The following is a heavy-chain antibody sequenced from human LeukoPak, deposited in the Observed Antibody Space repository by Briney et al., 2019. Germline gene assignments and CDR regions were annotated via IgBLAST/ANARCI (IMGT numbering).Heavy chain of an antibody. V-gene: IGHV5-51*01. D-gene: IGHD5-24*01. CDR3: ASRKKGMATAGFDY. J-gene: IGHJ4*02. Sequence: GESLKISCKGSGYSFTNYWIGWVRPMPGKGLEWMGIIYPGDSDTRYSPSFQGQVTISAEKSISTAYLQWSSLKASDTALYYCASRKKGMATAGFDYWGQGTLVTVSS. CDR1: GYSFTNYW. CDR2: IYPGDSDT.